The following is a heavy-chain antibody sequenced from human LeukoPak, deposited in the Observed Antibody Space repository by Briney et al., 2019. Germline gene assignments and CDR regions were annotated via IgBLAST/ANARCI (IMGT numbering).Heavy chain of an antibody. CDR2: ISYDGSNK. V-gene: IGHV3-30-3*01. CDR3: ARDHLLPDSSGYYLFYYYYYGMDV. CDR1: GFTFSSYA. D-gene: IGHD3-22*01. J-gene: IGHJ6*02. Sequence: GESLKISCAASGFTFSSYAMHWVRQAPGKGLEWVAVISYDGSNKYYADSVKGRFTISRDNSKNTLYLQMNSLRAEDTAVYYCARDHLLPDSSGYYLFYYYYYGMDVWGQGTTVTVSS.